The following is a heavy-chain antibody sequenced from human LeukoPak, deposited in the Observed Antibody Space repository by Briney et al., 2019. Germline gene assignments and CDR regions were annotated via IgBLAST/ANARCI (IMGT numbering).Heavy chain of an antibody. J-gene: IGHJ4*02. V-gene: IGHV1-18*01. CDR3: ARSVYDFWSGYIVPPLDY. CDR1: GYTFTSYG. D-gene: IGHD3-3*01. CDR2: ISAYNGNT. Sequence: EASVKVSCKASGYTFTSYGISWGRQAPGQGLEWMGWISAYNGNTNYAQKLQGRVTMTTDTSTSTAYMELRSLRSDDTAVYYCARSVYDFWSGYIVPPLDYWGQGTLVTVSS.